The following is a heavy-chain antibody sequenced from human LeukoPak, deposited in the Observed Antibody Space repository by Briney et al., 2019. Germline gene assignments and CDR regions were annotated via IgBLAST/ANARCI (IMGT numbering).Heavy chain of an antibody. CDR1: GFTFSDYY. Sequence: GGSLRLSCAASGFTFSDYYMSWIRQAPGKWLEWVSYISSSGSTIYYADSVKGRFTISRDNAKNSLYLQMNSLRAEDTAVYYCAREARFLEWLPDPHYYYYMDVWGKGTTVTISS. CDR3: AREARFLEWLPDPHYYYYMDV. D-gene: IGHD3-3*01. J-gene: IGHJ6*03. CDR2: ISSSGSTI. V-gene: IGHV3-11*04.